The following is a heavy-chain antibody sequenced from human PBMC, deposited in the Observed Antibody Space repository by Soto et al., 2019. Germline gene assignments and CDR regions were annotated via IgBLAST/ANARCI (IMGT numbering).Heavy chain of an antibody. J-gene: IGHJ4*02. CDR1: GYSFGTSG. CDR3: ATRLFNIAAAGTNY. CDR2: MNPNSGNT. D-gene: IGHD6-13*01. Sequence: ASVKGSCKASGYSFGTSGINWVRQATGQGLEWMGWMNPNSGNTGYAQKFQGRVTMTRNTSISTAYMELSSLRSEDTAVYYCATRLFNIAAAGTNYWAQGTLVTASS. V-gene: IGHV1-8*02.